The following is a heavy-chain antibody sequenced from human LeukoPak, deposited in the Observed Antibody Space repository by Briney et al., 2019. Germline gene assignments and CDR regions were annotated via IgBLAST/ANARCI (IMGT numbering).Heavy chain of an antibody. CDR1: GFTFSSYS. CDR3: ARDPDIVVVPAAMAGDY. J-gene: IGHJ4*02. Sequence: PGGPLRLSCAASGFTFSSYSMNWVRQAPGKGLEWVSSISSSSSYIHYADSVKGRFTISRDNAKNSLYLQMNSLRAEDTAVYYCARDPDIVVVPAAMAGDYWGQGTLVTVSS. V-gene: IGHV3-21*01. D-gene: IGHD2-2*01. CDR2: ISSSSSYI.